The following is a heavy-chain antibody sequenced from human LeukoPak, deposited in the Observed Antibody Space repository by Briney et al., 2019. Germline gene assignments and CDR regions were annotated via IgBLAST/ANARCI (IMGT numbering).Heavy chain of an antibody. CDR2: IKQDGSQK. Sequence: PGGSLRLSCAASGFTFSTYWMSWIRQAPGKGLEWVANIKQDGSQKNYVGSVRGRFTISRDNSKNTLYLQMNSLRAEDTAVYYCATGGRFLEWLLTPFDYWGQGTLVTVSS. CDR1: GFTFSTYW. CDR3: ATGGRFLEWLLTPFDY. D-gene: IGHD3-3*01. V-gene: IGHV3-7*01. J-gene: IGHJ4*02.